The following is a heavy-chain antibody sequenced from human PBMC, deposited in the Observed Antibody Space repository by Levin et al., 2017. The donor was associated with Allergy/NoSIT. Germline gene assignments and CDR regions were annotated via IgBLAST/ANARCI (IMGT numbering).Heavy chain of an antibody. CDR3: ARGLDTAMVFDY. J-gene: IGHJ4*02. CDR1: GGSISSGGYY. V-gene: IGHV4-31*03. CDR2: IYYSGST. D-gene: IGHD5-18*01. Sequence: SETLSLTCTVSGGSISSGGYYWSWIRQHPGKGLEWIAYIYYSGSTYYNPSLKSRVTISVDTSKNQFSLKLSSVTAADTAVYYCARGLDTAMVFDYWGQGTLVTVSS.